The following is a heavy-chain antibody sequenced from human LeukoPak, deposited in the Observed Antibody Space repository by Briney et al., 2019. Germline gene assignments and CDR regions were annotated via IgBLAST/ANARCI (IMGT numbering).Heavy chain of an antibody. CDR2: IYTDNT. CDR3: ARRAGAYSHPYDY. V-gene: IGHV3-53*01. CDR1: GFTVSSNS. J-gene: IGHJ4*02. Sequence: PGRSLRLSCTVSGFTVSSNSMSWVRQAPGKGLEWVAFIYTDNTHYSYSVKGRFTISRDNSKNTLYLQMNSLRPEDTAVYYCARRAGAYSHPYDYWGQGTMVTVSS. D-gene: IGHD4/OR15-4a*01.